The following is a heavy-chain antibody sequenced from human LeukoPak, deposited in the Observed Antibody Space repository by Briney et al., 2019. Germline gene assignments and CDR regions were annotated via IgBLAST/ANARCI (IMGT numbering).Heavy chain of an antibody. CDR1: GGSISSSNW. D-gene: IGHD3-22*01. V-gene: IGHV4-4*02. J-gene: IGHJ3*02. CDR2: IYHSGST. CDR3: ARESYYDSKESVAFDI. Sequence: SGTLSLTCAVSGGSISSSNWWSWVRQPPGKGLEWIGEIYHSGSTNYNPSLKSRVTISVDKSKNQFSLKLSSVTAADTAVYYCARESYYDSKESVAFDIWGQGTMVTVSS.